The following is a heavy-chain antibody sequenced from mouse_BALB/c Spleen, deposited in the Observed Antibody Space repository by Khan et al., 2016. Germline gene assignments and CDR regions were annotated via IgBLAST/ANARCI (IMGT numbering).Heavy chain of an antibody. CDR3: AKAARATSDY. V-gene: IGHV9-2-1*01. CDR2: INTETGEP. Sequence: QIQLVQSGPELKKPGETVKISCKASAYTFTDYSMHWVKQAPGKGLKWMGWINTETGEPTYADDFKGRFAFSLETSASTAYLQINNLKNEDTATYFCAKAARATSDYWGQGTTLAVSS. CDR1: AYTFTDYS. D-gene: IGHD3-1*01. J-gene: IGHJ2*01.